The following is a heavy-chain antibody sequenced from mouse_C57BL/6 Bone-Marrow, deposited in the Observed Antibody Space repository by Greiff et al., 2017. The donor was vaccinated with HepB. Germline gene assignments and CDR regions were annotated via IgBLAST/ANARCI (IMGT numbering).Heavy chain of an antibody. V-gene: IGHV1-19*01. CDR2: INPYNGGT. J-gene: IGHJ2*01. D-gene: IGHD3-2*02. Sequence: VQLKQSGPVLVKPGASVKMSCKASGYTFTDYYMNWVKQSHGKSLEWIGVINPYNGGTSYNQKFKGKATLTVDKSSSTAYMELNSLTSEDSAVYYCARGQLRLDYWGQGTTLTVSS. CDR1: GYTFTDYY. CDR3: ARGQLRLDY.